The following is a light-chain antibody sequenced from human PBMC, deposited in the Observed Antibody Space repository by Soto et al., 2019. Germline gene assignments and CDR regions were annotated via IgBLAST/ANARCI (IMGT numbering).Light chain of an antibody. CDR3: QQSYKMPS. V-gene: IGKV1-39*01. CDR2: ATS. Sequence: EIPLTQSPSSLAASVGYRLTLTCRASRNVSIYLNWYQHKPGKGPTLLIHATSNLQIGVPSRLSGSGSGTEFTLTISSLEPEDFGTYYCQQSYKMPSFGQGTQLEIK. J-gene: IGKJ5*01. CDR1: RNVSIY.